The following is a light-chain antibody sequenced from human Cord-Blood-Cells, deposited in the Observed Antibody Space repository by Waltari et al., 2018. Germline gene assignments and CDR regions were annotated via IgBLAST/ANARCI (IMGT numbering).Light chain of an antibody. Sequence: QSALTQPRSVSGSPGQSVTLSCTGTSSDVGGYHYVSWYHQHPGKSPKLMISDVSKRPSGVPDRFSGSKSGNTPSLTISGLQADDEADYYCCSYAGSFVVFGGGTKLTVL. CDR2: DVS. J-gene: IGLJ2*01. CDR1: SSDVGGYHY. CDR3: CSYAGSFVV. V-gene: IGLV2-11*01.